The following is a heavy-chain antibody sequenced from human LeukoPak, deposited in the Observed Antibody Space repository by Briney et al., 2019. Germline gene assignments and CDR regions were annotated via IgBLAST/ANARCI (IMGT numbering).Heavy chain of an antibody. CDR3: ARSLMTTVTTLEGYYYGMDV. CDR1: GFTFSSYR. V-gene: IGHV3-48*04. Sequence: GGSLRLSCAASGFTFSSYRMNWVRQAPGKGLEWVSYISSSGSTIYYADSVKGRFTISRDNAKNSLYLQMNSLRAEDTALYYCARSLMTTVTTLEGYYYGMDVWGQGTTVTVSS. CDR2: ISSSGSTI. D-gene: IGHD4-17*01. J-gene: IGHJ6*02.